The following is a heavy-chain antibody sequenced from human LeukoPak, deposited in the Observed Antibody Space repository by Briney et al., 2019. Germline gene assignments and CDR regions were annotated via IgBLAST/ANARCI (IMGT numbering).Heavy chain of an antibody. V-gene: IGHV3-23*01. CDR2: ISGGGGST. Sequence: GGSLRLSCAASGFTFSGYGMNWVRQAPGKGLEWVSVISGGGGSTYYADSVKGRFTISRDNSKNTLFLQMNSLRAEDTAVYYCAKGGYCSSTSCYVGWFDPWGQGTLVTVSS. D-gene: IGHD2-2*01. CDR1: GFTFSGYG. CDR3: AKGGYCSSTSCYVGWFDP. J-gene: IGHJ5*02.